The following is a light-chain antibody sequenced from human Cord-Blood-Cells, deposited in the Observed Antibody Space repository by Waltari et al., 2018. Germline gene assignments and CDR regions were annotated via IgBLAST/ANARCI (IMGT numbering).Light chain of an antibody. J-gene: IGLJ1*01. CDR2: EVS. Sequence: QSALTQPASVSGSPGQSNTISCTGTSSDVGSYNLVSWYQQHPGKAPKLMIYEVSKRPSGVSNRFSGSKSGNTASLTISGLQAEDEADYYCCSYAGSSTVFGTGTKVTVL. CDR3: CSYAGSSTV. V-gene: IGLV2-23*02. CDR1: SSDVGSYNL.